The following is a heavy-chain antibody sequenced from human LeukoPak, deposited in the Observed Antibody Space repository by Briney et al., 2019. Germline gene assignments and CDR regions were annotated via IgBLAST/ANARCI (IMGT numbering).Heavy chain of an antibody. D-gene: IGHD4-17*01. CDR3: ASCPEHYGVFRRNYFDY. J-gene: IGHJ4*02. CDR2: IYSGGST. V-gene: IGHV3-66*01. Sequence: GSLRLSCAASEFSVGSNYMTWVRQAPGKGLEWVSLIYSGGSTYYADSVKGRFTISRDNSKNTLYLQMNSLRAEDTAVYYCASCPEHYGVFRRNYFDYWGQGTLVTVSS. CDR1: EFSVGSNY.